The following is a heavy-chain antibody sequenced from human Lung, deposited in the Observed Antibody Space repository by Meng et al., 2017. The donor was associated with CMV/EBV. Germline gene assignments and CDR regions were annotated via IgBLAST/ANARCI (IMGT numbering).Heavy chain of an antibody. V-gene: IGHV3-53*01. D-gene: IGHD2/OR15-2a*01. CDR2: IYSGGTT. J-gene: IGHJ3*02. CDR3: ARSILSNGFDAFDI. Sequence: GESXKISCEASGFIVSSTYMSWVRQAPGKGLEWVSVIYSGGTTFKANSVKGRFTISRDNSKNTLFLQMNRLRAEDTAVYYCARSILSNGFDAFDIWGQGTXVTV. CDR1: GFIVSSTY.